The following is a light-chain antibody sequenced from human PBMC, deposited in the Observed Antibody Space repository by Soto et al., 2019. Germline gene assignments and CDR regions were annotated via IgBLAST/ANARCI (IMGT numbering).Light chain of an antibody. CDR3: LQYHKLPLT. V-gene: IGKV1-33*01. Sequence: DIQMTQSPPSLPASVGDRVTITCHATHDISKFLNWYQHKPGRAPKLLIYDASILQTGVPSRFSGTRSGTHFTFTISSLQPEDIATYYCLQYHKLPLTFGGGTKVE. CDR1: HDISKF. CDR2: DAS. J-gene: IGKJ4*01.